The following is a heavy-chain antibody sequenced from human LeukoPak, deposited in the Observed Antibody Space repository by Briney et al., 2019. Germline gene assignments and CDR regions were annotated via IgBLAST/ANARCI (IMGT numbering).Heavy chain of an antibody. J-gene: IGHJ4*02. CDR2: ISYDGSNK. CDR1: GFTLSSNA. V-gene: IGHV3-30-3*01. CDR3: ARDDTPDY. Sequence: PGGSLRLSCAASGFTLSSNAMHWVRQAPGKGLEWVAVISYDGSNKYYADSVKGRFTISRDNSKNTLYLQMNSLRVEDTAVYYCARDDTPDYWGQGTLVTVSS.